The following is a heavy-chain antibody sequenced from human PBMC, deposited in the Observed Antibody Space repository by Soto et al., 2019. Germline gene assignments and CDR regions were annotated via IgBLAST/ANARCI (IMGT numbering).Heavy chain of an antibody. V-gene: IGHV1-69*13. J-gene: IGHJ4*02. D-gene: IGHD6-13*01. CDR3: ARGYSAAASIDY. CDR1: GGTFSSYA. CDR2: IIPIFGTA. Sequence: ASVKVSCKASGGTFSSYAISWVRQAPGQGLEWMGGIIPIFGTANYAQKFQGRVTITADESTSTAYMELSSLRSEDTAVYYCARGYSAAASIDYWGQGTLVTVSS.